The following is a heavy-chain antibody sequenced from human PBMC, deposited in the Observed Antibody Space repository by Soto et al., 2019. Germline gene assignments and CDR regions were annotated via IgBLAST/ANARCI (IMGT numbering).Heavy chain of an antibody. Sequence: SETLSLTCTVSGGSISSYYWSWIRQPPGRGLEWIGYIYYSGSTNYNPSLKSRVTISVDTSKKQFSLKLSSVTAADTAVYYCARVWGGAFDFWGQGTMVTVSS. D-gene: IGHD3-10*01. CDR1: GGSISSYY. CDR2: IYYSGST. CDR3: ARVWGGAFDF. J-gene: IGHJ3*01. V-gene: IGHV4-59*01.